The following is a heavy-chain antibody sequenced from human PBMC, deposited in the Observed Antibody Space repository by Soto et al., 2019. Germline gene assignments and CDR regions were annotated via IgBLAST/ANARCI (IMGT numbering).Heavy chain of an antibody. D-gene: IGHD3-10*01. Sequence: QVQLVQSGAEVKKPRASVKVSCKASGYTFTSYDINWVRQATGQGLEWMGWMNPNSANTGYAQTFQVRVTMTRNTSVSTAYMELSSLRSEDTAIYYCARGGRRGWPHFDYWGQGTLVTVSS. J-gene: IGHJ4*02. V-gene: IGHV1-8*01. CDR3: ARGGRRGWPHFDY. CDR2: MNPNSANT. CDR1: GYTFTSYD.